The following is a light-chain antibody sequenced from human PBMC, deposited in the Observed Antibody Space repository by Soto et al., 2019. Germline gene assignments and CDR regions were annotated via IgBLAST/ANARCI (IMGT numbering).Light chain of an antibody. Sequence: QSVLPQPASVSGSPGQSITISCTGTSSDVGGYNYVSWYQQHPGKAPKHMIYDVSDRPSGGSNRFSGSKSGNTASLTISGLQAEDEADYYCSSYTSSSTEVFGTGTKLTVL. CDR2: DVS. J-gene: IGLJ1*01. CDR3: SSYTSSSTEV. V-gene: IGLV2-14*01. CDR1: SSDVGGYNY.